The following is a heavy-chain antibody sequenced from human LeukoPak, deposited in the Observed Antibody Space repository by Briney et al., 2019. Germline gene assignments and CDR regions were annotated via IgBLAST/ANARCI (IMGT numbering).Heavy chain of an antibody. J-gene: IGHJ1*01. CDR3: ARGGVRLRYFQH. Sequence: GGSLRLSCAASGFTSSSYWMHWVRQAPGKGLVWVSRINTDGSSTSYADSVKGRFTISRDNAKNTLYLQMNSLRAEDTAVYYCARGGVRLRYFQHWGQGTLVTVSS. V-gene: IGHV3-74*01. CDR1: GFTSSSYW. CDR2: INTDGSST. D-gene: IGHD1-26*01.